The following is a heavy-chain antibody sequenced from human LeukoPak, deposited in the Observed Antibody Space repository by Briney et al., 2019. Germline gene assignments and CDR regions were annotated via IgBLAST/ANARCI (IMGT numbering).Heavy chain of an antibody. V-gene: IGHV4-34*01. CDR1: GGSFSGYY. CDR3: ARGNSRYYFDY. CDR2: INHSGST. J-gene: IGHJ4*02. D-gene: IGHD2/OR15-2a*01. Sequence: LETLSLTCAVYGGSFSGYYWSWIRQPPGKGLEWIGEINHSGSTNYNPSLKSRVTISVDTSKNQFSLKLSSVTTADTAVYYCARGNSRYYFDYWGQGTLVTVSS.